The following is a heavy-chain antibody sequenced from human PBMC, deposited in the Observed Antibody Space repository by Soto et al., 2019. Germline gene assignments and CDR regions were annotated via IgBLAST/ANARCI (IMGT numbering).Heavy chain of an antibody. V-gene: IGHV4-59*01. Sequence: PSETLSLTCTVSGGSISSYYWSWIRQPPGKGLEWIGYIYYSGSTNYNPSHKSRVTISVDTSKNQFSLKLSSVTAADTAVYYFARGRHYVIFTFYYLTVGGGDYYYYMDVWGKGTTVTVSS. CDR3: ARGRHYVIFTFYYLTVGGGDYYYYMDV. CDR2: IYYSGST. J-gene: IGHJ6*03. CDR1: GGSISSYY. D-gene: IGHD3-9*01.